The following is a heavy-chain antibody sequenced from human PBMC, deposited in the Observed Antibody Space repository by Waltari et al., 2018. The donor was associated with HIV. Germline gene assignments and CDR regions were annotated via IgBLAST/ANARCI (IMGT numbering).Heavy chain of an antibody. D-gene: IGHD2-15*01. J-gene: IGHJ4*02. Sequence: SGFTFSSSWMSWVRQAPGKGLAWVANINQGGSETYYVDSVEGRFTISRDNGRNLIYLQMNRLRAEDTAMYYCAREGGRDCSGGSCYIDYWGQGTLVAVSS. CDR2: INQGGSET. V-gene: IGHV3-7*01. CDR3: AREGGRDCSGGSCYIDY. CDR1: GFTFSSSW.